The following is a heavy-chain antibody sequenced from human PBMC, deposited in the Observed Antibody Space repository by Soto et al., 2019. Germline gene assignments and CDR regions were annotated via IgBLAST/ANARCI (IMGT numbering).Heavy chain of an antibody. J-gene: IGHJ4*02. CDR2: ISAYNGNT. CDR1: GYTFTSCG. D-gene: IGHD3-9*01. V-gene: IGHV1-18*01. Sequence: QVQLVQSGAEVKKPGASVKVSCKASGYTFTSCGISWVRQSTGQGLEWMGWISAYNGNTDYAQKLQGRVTMTTDTSTSTAYMELRSLRSDDTAVYYCARDWGRGQFLTNKDYWGQGTLVTVSS. CDR3: ARDWGRGQFLTNKDY.